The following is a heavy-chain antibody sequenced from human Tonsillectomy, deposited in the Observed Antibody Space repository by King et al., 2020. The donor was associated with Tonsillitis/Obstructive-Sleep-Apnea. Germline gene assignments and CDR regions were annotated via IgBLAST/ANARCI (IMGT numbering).Heavy chain of an antibody. CDR3: AKYQQLVSFDY. Sequence: VQLVESGGGLVQPGGSLRLSCAASGFTFSSYAMSWVRQAPGKGLEWVSTITGSGDSTYYADSVKGRFTISLDNSKNTLHLQMNSLRAEDTAVYFCAKYQQLVSFDYWGQGTLVTVSS. V-gene: IGHV3-23*04. CDR1: GFTFSSYA. D-gene: IGHD6-13*01. CDR2: ITGSGDST. J-gene: IGHJ4*02.